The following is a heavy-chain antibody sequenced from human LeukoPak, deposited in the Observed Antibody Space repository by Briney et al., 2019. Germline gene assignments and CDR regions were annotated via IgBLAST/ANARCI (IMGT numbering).Heavy chain of an antibody. CDR1: GYIFTGYY. CDR3: ARVDNTLVRGAIPDYFGY. CDR2: INPNRGGT. Sequence: ASVKVSCKASGYIFTGYYIHWVRQAPGQGLEWMGWINPNRGGTNYAQKFQGRVTVTRDTSISTAYMELSRLRSDDTAVYYCARVDNTLVRGAIPDYFGYWGQGTLVTVSS. D-gene: IGHD3-10*01. J-gene: IGHJ4*02. V-gene: IGHV1-2*02.